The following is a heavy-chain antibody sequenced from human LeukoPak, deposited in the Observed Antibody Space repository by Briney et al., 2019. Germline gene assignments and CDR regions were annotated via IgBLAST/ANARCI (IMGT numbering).Heavy chain of an antibody. CDR2: INGTGDSP. CDR1: GFTFRSYA. Sequence: PGGSLRLSCAASGFTFRSYAMNWVRQAPGKGLEWVSAINGTGDSPHYADSVKGRFTISRDNSKNTLYPQMNSLRAEDTAFYYCAKDIGWFDPWGQGTLVTVSS. J-gene: IGHJ5*02. CDR3: AKDIGWFDP. V-gene: IGHV3-23*01.